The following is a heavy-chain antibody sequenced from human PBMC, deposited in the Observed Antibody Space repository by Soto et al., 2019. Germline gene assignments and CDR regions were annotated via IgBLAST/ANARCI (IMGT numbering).Heavy chain of an antibody. V-gene: IGHV4-39*01. D-gene: IGHD2-15*01. CDR1: GGSSSSSSDC. J-gene: IGHJ4*02. CDR3: ASPPPGISCSDH. CDR2: IYYSGST. Sequence: SETLSLTCTVSGGSSSSSSDCWGWIRQPPGKGLEWIGSIYYSGSTYYNPSLKSRVTISVDTSKNQFSLKLSSVTAADTPVYYDASPPPGISCSDHWGKATLVTVS.